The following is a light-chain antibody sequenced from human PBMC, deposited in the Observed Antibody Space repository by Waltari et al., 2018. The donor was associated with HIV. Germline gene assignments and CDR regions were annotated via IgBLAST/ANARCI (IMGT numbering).Light chain of an antibody. Sequence: EIVLTQSPGTISLSPGERAHLPCRASQSVDNNYLAWYQHRPGQAPRLLIFGASSRATGIPDRFSASGSGADFTLTISSLDPSDYALYYCQQYATSPRTFGQGTRVEIK. CDR3: QQYATSPRT. V-gene: IGKV3-20*01. J-gene: IGKJ2*01. CDR1: QSVDNNY. CDR2: GAS.